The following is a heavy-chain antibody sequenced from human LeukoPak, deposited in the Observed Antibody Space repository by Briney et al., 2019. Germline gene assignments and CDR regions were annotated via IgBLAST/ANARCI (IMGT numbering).Heavy chain of an antibody. Sequence: SETLSLTCTVSGGSISSYYWSWIRQPPGKGLEWIGYIYYSGSTNYNPSLKSRVTISVDTSKNQFSLNLSSVTAADTAVYFCARRFNSVWYFDYWGQGTLVTVSS. CDR1: GGSISSYY. CDR3: ARRFNSVWYFDY. D-gene: IGHD6-19*01. V-gene: IGHV4-59*08. J-gene: IGHJ4*02. CDR2: IYYSGST.